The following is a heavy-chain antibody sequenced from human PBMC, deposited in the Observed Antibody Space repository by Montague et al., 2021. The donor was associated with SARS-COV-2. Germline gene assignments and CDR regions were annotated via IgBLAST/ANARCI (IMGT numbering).Heavy chain of an antibody. CDR2: TYYRSKWYN. Sequence: CAISRDSVSRNSAAWNWIRHSPSRGLEWLGRTYYRSKWYNDYAVSVKSRITINPDTSKNQISLQLNSVTPEDTAVYYCARTSASSDYWGQGTLVTVSS. J-gene: IGHJ4*02. D-gene: IGHD1-26*01. V-gene: IGHV6-1*01. CDR1: RDSVSRNSAA. CDR3: ARTSASSDY.